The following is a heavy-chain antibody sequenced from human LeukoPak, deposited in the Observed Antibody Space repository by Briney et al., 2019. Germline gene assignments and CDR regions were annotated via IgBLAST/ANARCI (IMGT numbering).Heavy chain of an antibody. CDR3: SREFFYKFDI. J-gene: IGHJ5*02. D-gene: IGHD2/OR15-2a*01. CDR2: IKNKASSFAT. V-gene: IGHV3-72*01. Sequence: GGSLRLSCGPSGFTFRTNYMNWVRQAPGKGLEWVARIKNKASSFATEYAASVRGRFTTSRDDSKDSLYLQMNSLKADDTAIYYCSREFFYKFDIWGQGTLGTVSS. CDR1: GFTFRTNY.